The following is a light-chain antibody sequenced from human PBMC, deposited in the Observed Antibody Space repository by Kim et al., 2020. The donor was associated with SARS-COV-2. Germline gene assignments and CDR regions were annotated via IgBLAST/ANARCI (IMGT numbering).Light chain of an antibody. CDR3: QAWGAGVRV. CDR2: LYSDGRH. CDR1: SGHSSDA. Sequence: ASVKLTCTLSSGHSSDAIAWHQQQQEKGPRYLMKLYSDGRHSKGDGIPDRFSGSSSGAERYLIISSLQSEDEADYFCQAWGAGVRVFGGGTKVTVL. J-gene: IGLJ3*02. V-gene: IGLV4-69*01.